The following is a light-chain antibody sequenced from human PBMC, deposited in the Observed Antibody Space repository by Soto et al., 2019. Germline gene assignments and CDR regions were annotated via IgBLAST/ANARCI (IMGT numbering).Light chain of an antibody. CDR1: SSDVGSYNL. J-gene: IGLJ2*01. Sequence: QSVLTQPASVSGSPGQSVTISCTGTSSDVGSYNLVSWYQQHPGKAPKLMIYEVSKRPSGVSNRFSGSKSGNPASLTIAGLQAEDEADYFCCSYAGSSTFYVVFGGGTQLTVL. V-gene: IGLV2-23*02. CDR2: EVS. CDR3: CSYAGSSTFYVV.